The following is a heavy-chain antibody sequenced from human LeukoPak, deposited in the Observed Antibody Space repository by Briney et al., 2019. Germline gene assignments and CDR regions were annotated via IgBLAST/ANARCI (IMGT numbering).Heavy chain of an antibody. Sequence: SETLSLTCTVSGGSISTYYWNWIRQSPGKGLEWIAYMYYSGSTYYNPSLRSRVTMSADTSKNQFSLKLSSVTAADTAVYYCARPYYYDSRIDPWGQGTLVTVSS. J-gene: IGHJ5*02. CDR2: MYYSGST. CDR1: GGSISTYY. V-gene: IGHV4-59*06. D-gene: IGHD3-22*01. CDR3: ARPYYYDSRIDP.